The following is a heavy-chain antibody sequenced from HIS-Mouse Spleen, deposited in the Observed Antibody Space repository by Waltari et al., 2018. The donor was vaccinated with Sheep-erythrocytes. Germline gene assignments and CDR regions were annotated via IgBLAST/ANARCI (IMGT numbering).Heavy chain of an antibody. CDR2: IGTAGDT. J-gene: IGHJ3*02. V-gene: IGHV3-13*01. CDR1: GLVFSSSD. Sequence: EVQLVESGGGLVQPGGSLRLSCAASGLVFSSSDMHWVRKATGKSLEWVSAIGTAGDTYYPGSVKGRFTISRENAKNSLYLQMNSLRAGDTAVYYCARANSGSYDDAFDIWGQGTMVTVSS. CDR3: ARANSGSYDDAFDI. D-gene: IGHD1-26*01.